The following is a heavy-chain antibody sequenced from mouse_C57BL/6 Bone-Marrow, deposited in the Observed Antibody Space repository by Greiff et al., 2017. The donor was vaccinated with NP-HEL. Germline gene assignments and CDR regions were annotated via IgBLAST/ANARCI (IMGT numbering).Heavy chain of an antibody. Sequence: EVQRVESGGDLVKPGGSLKLSCAASGFTFSSYGMSWVRQTPDKRLEWVATISSGGSYTYYPDSVKGRFTISRDNAKNTLYLQMSRLKSEDTAMYYCASPYDYDVAWFAYWGQGTRVTVSA. CDR2: ISSGGSYT. J-gene: IGHJ3*01. CDR3: ASPYDYDVAWFAY. CDR1: GFTFSSYG. D-gene: IGHD2-4*01. V-gene: IGHV5-6*01.